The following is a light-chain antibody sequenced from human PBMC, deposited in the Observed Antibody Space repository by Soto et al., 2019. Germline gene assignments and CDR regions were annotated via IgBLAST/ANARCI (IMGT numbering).Light chain of an antibody. CDR2: DAS. J-gene: IGKJ4*01. CDR1: QDISNY. V-gene: IGKV1-33*01. Sequence: DIQMTQSPSSLSASVGDRVTITCQASQDISNYLNWYQQKPGKAPKLLIYDASNLETGVPSRFSGSGSGTDFTFTISSLQHEDIATYYCQQYDNLPLTFGGGTQVEIK. CDR3: QQYDNLPLT.